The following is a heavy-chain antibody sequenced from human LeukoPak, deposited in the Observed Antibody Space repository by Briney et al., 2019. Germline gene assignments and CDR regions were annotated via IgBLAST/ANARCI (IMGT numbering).Heavy chain of an antibody. V-gene: IGHV3-30*09. CDR2: ISYDGRKK. Sequence: GGSLRLSCAAAGFTLSDLAVHWVRQAPGRWRECVAVISYDGRKKYYADSVKGRFGISKDNSKTALYLQMHTLRAEDTAIYYCATDDDFGDYRLDHWGQGTPVTVSS. CDR3: ATDDDFGDYRLDH. CDR1: GFTLSDLA. D-gene: IGHD4-17*01. J-gene: IGHJ5*02.